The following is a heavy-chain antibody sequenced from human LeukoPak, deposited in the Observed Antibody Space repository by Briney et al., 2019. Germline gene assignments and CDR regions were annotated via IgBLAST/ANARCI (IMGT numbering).Heavy chain of an antibody. CDR3: ARDPPSSSLDYFDY. CDR2: VNPNSGGT. D-gene: IGHD6-13*01. Sequence: ASVKVSCKASGYTFTGYYMHWVRQAPGQGLEWMGWVNPNSGGTNYAQKLQGRVTMTTDTSTSTAYMELRSLRSDDTAVYHCARDPPSSSLDYFDYWGQGTLVTVSS. V-gene: IGHV1-2*02. J-gene: IGHJ4*02. CDR1: GYTFTGYY.